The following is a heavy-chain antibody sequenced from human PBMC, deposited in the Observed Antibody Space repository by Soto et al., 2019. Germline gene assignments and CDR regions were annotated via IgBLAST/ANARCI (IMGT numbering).Heavy chain of an antibody. V-gene: IGHV3-21*01. D-gene: IGHD1-20*01. CDR2: ISSSSSYI. J-gene: IGHJ6*02. CDR3: ARDGAYNCWPYYYYSMDV. Sequence: EVQLVESGGGLVKPGGSLRLSCAASGFTFSSYSMNWVRQAPGKGLEWVSSISSSSSYIYYADSVKGRFTISRDNAKNSLYLQMNSLRAEHTAVYYCARDGAYNCWPYYYYSMDVWGQGTTVTVSS. CDR1: GFTFSSYS.